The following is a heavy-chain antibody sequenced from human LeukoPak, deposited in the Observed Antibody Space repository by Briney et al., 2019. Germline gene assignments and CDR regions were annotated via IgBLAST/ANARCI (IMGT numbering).Heavy chain of an antibody. Sequence: GGSLRLSCEASGFTFSSFWMHWVRQAPGKGLEWVTVISSDGNNKYYADSVRGRFTIARDSSNNMVYLQMNSLRAEDTAVYYCFFPGITGKVYWGQGTLVTVSS. CDR3: FFPGITGKVY. CDR1: GFTFSSFW. CDR2: ISSDGNNK. J-gene: IGHJ4*02. V-gene: IGHV3-30-3*01. D-gene: IGHD1-20*01.